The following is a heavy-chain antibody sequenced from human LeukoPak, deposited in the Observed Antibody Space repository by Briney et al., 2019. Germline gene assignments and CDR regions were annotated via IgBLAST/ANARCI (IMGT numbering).Heavy chain of an antibody. D-gene: IGHD4-23*01. CDR3: TREQDREASATVVGDY. Sequence: GGPLRLSCVASGFTFSRFEMNWVRQAPGKGLEWISHISTGTYIAYTDSVKGRFTISRDNAKNSLFLQMNSLRAEDTAVYYCTREQDREASATVVGDYWGQGTLVTVSS. CDR2: ISTGTYI. CDR1: GFTFSRFE. V-gene: IGHV3-48*03. J-gene: IGHJ4*02.